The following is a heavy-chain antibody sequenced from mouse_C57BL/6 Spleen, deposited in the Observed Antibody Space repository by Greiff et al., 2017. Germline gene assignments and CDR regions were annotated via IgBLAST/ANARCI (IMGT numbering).Heavy chain of an antibody. J-gene: IGHJ4*01. Sequence: EVKLMESGPGMVKPSQSLSLTCTVTGYSITSGYDWHWIRHFPGNKLEWMGYISYSGSTNYNPSLKSRISITHDTSKNHFYLKLNSVTTEDTATYYCARKGGNYVGYAMDYWGQGTSVTVSS. CDR3: ARKGGNYVGYAMDY. V-gene: IGHV3-1*01. D-gene: IGHD2-1*01. CDR1: GYSITSGYD. CDR2: ISYSGST.